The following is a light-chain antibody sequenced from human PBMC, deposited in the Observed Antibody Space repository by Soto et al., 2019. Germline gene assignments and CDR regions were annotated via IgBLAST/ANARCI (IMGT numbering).Light chain of an antibody. CDR1: QSVSSSY. Sequence: EIVLTQSPGTLSLSPGERATLSRRASQSVSSSYLAWYQQKPGQAPRLLIYGASSRATGIPDRFSGSGSGTDFTLTISRLEPEDFAVYYCQQYVSSPFTFGPGTKVDIK. CDR2: GAS. J-gene: IGKJ3*01. V-gene: IGKV3-20*01. CDR3: QQYVSSPFT.